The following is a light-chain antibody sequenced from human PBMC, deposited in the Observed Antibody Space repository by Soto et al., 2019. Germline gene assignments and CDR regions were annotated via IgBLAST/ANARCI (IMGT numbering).Light chain of an antibody. V-gene: IGKV3-11*01. Sequence: EIVLTQSPVTLSLSPGERVTLSCRASQSVSSYLTWYQQKPGQAPRLLIYDASTRVTGIPARFSGSGSGTDFTLTISSLEPEDFAVYYCQHRSNWPWTFGQGTKVDIK. CDR2: DAS. CDR1: QSVSSY. J-gene: IGKJ1*01. CDR3: QHRSNWPWT.